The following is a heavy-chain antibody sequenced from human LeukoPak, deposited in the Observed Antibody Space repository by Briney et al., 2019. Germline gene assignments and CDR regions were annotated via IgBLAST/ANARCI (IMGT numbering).Heavy chain of an antibody. J-gene: IGHJ4*02. V-gene: IGHV3-30-3*01. Sequence: GGSLRLSCAASGFTLSNNAMHWVRQAPGKGLEWLAVISYDGGNKYYADSVKGQFTISRDNSKNTLFLQMNSLRADDTAVYYCARVRDGYNYRGLDYWGQGTLVTVSS. CDR3: ARVRDGYNYRGLDY. CDR2: ISYDGGNK. CDR1: GFTLSNNA. D-gene: IGHD5-24*01.